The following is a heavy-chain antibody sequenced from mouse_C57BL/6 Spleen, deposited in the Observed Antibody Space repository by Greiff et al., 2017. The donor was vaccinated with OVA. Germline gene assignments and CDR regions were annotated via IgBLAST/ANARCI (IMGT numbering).Heavy chain of an antibody. D-gene: IGHD2-5*01. CDR2: INPNNGGT. V-gene: IGHV1-22*01. CDR3: AGAYYSSHGEDAMDY. J-gene: IGHJ4*01. CDR1: GYTFTDYN. Sequence: VQLQQSGPELVKPGASVKMSCKASGYTFTDYNMHWVKQSHGKSLEWIGYINPNNGGTSYNQKFKGKATLTVNKSSSTAYMALRSLTSEDSAVYDCAGAYYSSHGEDAMDYWGQGTSVTVSS.